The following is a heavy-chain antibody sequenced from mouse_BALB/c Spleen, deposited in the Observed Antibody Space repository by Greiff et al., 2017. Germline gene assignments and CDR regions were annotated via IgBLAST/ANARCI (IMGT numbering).Heavy chain of an antibody. D-gene: IGHD4-1*01. CDR2: IYPGDGDT. CDR1: GYAFSSSW. CDR3: ARGAGTDY. J-gene: IGHJ2*01. V-gene: IGHV1-82*01. Sequence: QVQLQQSGPELVKPGASVKISCKASGYAFSSSWMNWVKQRPGQGLEWIGRIYPGDGDTNYNGKFKGKATLTADKSSSTAYMQLSSLTSVDSAAYFCARGAGTDYWGQGTTLTVSS.